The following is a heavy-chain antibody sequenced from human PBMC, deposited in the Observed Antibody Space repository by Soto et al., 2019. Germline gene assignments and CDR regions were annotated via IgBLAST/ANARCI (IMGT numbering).Heavy chain of an antibody. D-gene: IGHD7-27*01. V-gene: IGHV6-1*01. CDR2: TYYRSKWFT. Sequence: QVQLQQSGPGLVMPSQTLSLTCAISGDTVSTNNAAWHWIRQSPSRGLEWLARTYYRSKWFTNYGLSVKSRITIKADTSNNQYSRHLNSVTPEDTAVYYCARGTTWAFDYWGQGTLVTVSS. CDR1: GDTVSTNNAA. J-gene: IGHJ4*02. CDR3: ARGTTWAFDY.